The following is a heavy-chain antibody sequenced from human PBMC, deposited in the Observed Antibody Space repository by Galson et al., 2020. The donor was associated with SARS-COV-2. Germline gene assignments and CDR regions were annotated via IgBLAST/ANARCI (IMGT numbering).Heavy chain of an antibody. CDR3: ARDSSGWYGPASRLKNWFDP. D-gene: IGHD6-19*01. V-gene: IGHV3-7*01. CDR2: IKQDGSEK. Sequence: GESLKISCAASGFTFSSYWMSWVRQAPGKGLEWVANIKQDGSEKYYVDSVKGRFTISRDNAKNSLYLQMNSLRAEDTAVYYCARDSSGWYGPASRLKNWFDPWGQGTLVTVSS. J-gene: IGHJ5*02. CDR1: GFTFSSYW.